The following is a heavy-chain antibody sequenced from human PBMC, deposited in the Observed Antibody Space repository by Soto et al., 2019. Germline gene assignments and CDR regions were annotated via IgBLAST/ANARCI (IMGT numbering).Heavy chain of an antibody. Sequence: QVQLVESGGGVVQPGRSLRLSCAASGFTFSSYAMHWVRQAPGKGLEWVAVISYDGSNKYYADSVKGRFTISRDNSKNTTYLKMNSLGAEDTAVYYCAGDRLRYNGSDFPYYYYGMDVWGQGTTVTVSS. V-gene: IGHV3-30-3*01. CDR1: GFTFSSYA. CDR2: ISYDGSNK. D-gene: IGHD1-1*01. CDR3: AGDRLRYNGSDFPYYYYGMDV. J-gene: IGHJ6*02.